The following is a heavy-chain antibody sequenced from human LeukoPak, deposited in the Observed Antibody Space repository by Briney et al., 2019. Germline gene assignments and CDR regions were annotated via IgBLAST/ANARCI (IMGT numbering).Heavy chain of an antibody. D-gene: IGHD6-13*01. CDR2: IIPIFGTA. Sequence: SVKLSCKASGGTFSSYAISWVRQAPGQGLEWMGGIIPIFGTANYAQKFQGRVTITTDESTSTAYMELSSLRSEDTAVYYCARGGTAQQPVHGEYYYYYMDVSGNGTPVTVSS. CDR3: ARGGTAQQPVHGEYYYYYMDV. CDR1: GGTFSSYA. V-gene: IGHV1-69*05. J-gene: IGHJ6*03.